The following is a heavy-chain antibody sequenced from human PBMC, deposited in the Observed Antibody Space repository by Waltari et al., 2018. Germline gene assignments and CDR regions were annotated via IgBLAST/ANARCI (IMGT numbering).Heavy chain of an antibody. CDR1: GLSVRDNF. CDR2: TNNIGAT. D-gene: IGHD3-16*01. CDR3: ASWAY. V-gene: IGHV3-66*01. J-gene: IGHJ4*02. Sequence: LVQPGGSLRLSCAASGLSVRDNFIMWSRRAPGKGLEWVSETNNIGATYYADSVRGRFTVSSDNSRNTLFLQMNSLKFEDMAVYFCASWAYWGQGTQVIVSS.